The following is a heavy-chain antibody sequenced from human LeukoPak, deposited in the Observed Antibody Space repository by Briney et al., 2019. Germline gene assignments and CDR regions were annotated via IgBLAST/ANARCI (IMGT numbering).Heavy chain of an antibody. CDR2: IKQDGSEK. J-gene: IGHJ3*02. CDR3: AREGPLTKDAFDI. D-gene: IGHD1-14*01. V-gene: IGHV3-7*01. Sequence: GGSLRLSCAASGFTFSSYGMHWVRQAPGKGLEWVANIKQDGSEKYYVDSVKGRFTISRDNAKNSLYLQMNSLRAEDAAVYYCAREGPLTKDAFDIWGQGTMVTVSS. CDR1: GFTFSSYG.